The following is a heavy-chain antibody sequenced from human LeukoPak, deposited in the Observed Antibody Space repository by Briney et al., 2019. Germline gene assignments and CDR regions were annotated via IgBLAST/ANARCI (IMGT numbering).Heavy chain of an antibody. Sequence: PGGSLRLSCAASGFTFSVHWMSWVRQAPGKGLEWVANINQGGSDKYYVDSVKGRCTISRDNANNLLYLQMNSLRGEDTAVYYCTRDRSRAEDDWGQGTLVTVSS. CDR2: INQGGSDK. V-gene: IGHV3-7*01. CDR1: GFTFSVHW. CDR3: TRDRSRAEDD. J-gene: IGHJ4*02. D-gene: IGHD1-14*01.